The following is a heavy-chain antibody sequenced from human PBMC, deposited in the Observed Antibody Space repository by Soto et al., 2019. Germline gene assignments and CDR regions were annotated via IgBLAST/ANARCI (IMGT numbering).Heavy chain of an antibody. CDR3: ARTMVVAATLPDWYFDL. Sequence: QVQLVQSGAEVKKPGSSVKVSCKASGGTFSSYAISWVRQAPGQGLEWMGGIIPIFGTANYAQKFQGRVTITADESTSTAYMELSSLRSEDTAVYYCARTMVVAATLPDWYFDLWGRGTLVTVSS. CDR2: IIPIFGTA. V-gene: IGHV1-69*01. CDR1: GGTFSSYA. J-gene: IGHJ2*01. D-gene: IGHD2-15*01.